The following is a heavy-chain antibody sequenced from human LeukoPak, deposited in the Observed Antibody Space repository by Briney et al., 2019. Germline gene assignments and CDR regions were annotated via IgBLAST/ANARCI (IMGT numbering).Heavy chain of an antibody. D-gene: IGHD3-10*01. CDR1: GYTFTSYG. CDR2: ISAYNGNT. J-gene: IGHJ5*02. V-gene: IGHV1-18*01. CDR3: ARGEDYYGSGSYYGVDP. Sequence: ASVRVSCKASGYTFTSYGISWVRQAPGQGLEWMGWISAYNGNTNYAQKLQGRVTMTTDTSTSTAYIELRSLRSDDTAVYYCARGEDYYGSGSYYGVDPWGQGTLVTVSS.